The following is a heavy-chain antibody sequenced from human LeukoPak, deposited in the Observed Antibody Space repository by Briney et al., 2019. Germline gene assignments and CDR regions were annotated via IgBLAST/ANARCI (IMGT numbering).Heavy chain of an antibody. J-gene: IGHJ4*02. CDR2: INSDGSST. D-gene: IGHD3-16*01. Sequence: PGGSLRLSCAASGFTFSSYWMHWVRRAPGKGLVWVSRINSDGSSTSYADSVKGRFTISRDNAKNTLYLQMNSLRAEDTAVHYCARDGGGGDYGYWGQGTLVTVSS. V-gene: IGHV3-74*01. CDR1: GFTFSSYW. CDR3: ARDGGGGDYGY.